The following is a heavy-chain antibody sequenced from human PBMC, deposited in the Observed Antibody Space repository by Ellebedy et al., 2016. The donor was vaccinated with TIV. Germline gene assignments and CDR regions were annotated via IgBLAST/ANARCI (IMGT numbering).Heavy chain of an antibody. CDR2: LYPGDSST. CDR1: GYRFTAHW. D-gene: IGHD2-2*03. V-gene: IGHV5-51*01. CDR3: ARSGYCGSSTCPTDY. Sequence: GESLKISCKGSGYRFTAHWVAWVRQTPGKGLEWMGVLYPGDSSTIYSPSFQGQVSLSADRSTGTAFLEWSSLEASDTAMYYCARSGYCGSSTCPTDYWGQGTLVTVSS. J-gene: IGHJ4*02.